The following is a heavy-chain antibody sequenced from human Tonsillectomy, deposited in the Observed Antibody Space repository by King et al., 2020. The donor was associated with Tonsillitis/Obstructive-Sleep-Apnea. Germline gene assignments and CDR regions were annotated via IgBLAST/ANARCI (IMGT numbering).Heavy chain of an antibody. CDR1: GFSFSICA. V-gene: IGHV3-30*04. CDR3: ATDSVFGVIVSNSWFDP. Sequence: VQLVESGGGVVQPGRSLRLSCAASGFSFSICAMHWVRQAPGKGLEWVALISYDGRNKYYAESVKGRFTISRDNSKNTLYLQMNSLRAEDTAVYYCATDSVFGVIVSNSWFDPWGQGTLVTVSS. J-gene: IGHJ5*02. D-gene: IGHD3-16*02. CDR2: ISYDGRNK.